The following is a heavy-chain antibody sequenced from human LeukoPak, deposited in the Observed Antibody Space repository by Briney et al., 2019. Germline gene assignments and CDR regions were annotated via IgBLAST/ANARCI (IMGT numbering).Heavy chain of an antibody. CDR1: GGSISSYY. V-gene: IGHV4-4*07. Sequence: SETLSLTCTVSGGSISSYYWSWIRQPAGKGLEWIGRIYTSGSTNYNPSLKSRVTMSVDTSKNQFSLKLSSVTAADTAVYYCTLSTMVRGVIGDFDYWGQGTLVTVSS. D-gene: IGHD3-10*01. J-gene: IGHJ4*02. CDR3: TLSTMVRGVIGDFDY. CDR2: IYTSGST.